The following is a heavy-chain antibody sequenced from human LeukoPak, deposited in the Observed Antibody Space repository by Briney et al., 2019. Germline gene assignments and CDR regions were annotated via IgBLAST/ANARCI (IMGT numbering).Heavy chain of an antibody. CDR2: IYHSGNT. Sequence: SETLSLTCGVSGASISNTNWWSWVRQPPGKGLEWIGEIYHSGNTNNNPSLKSRVTMSVDKSKNQFFLKLSSVTAADTAVYYCAKAGYCSSTSCPNDFDYWGQGTLVTVSS. D-gene: IGHD2-2*01. V-gene: IGHV4-4*02. J-gene: IGHJ4*02. CDR3: AKAGYCSSTSCPNDFDY. CDR1: GASISNTNW.